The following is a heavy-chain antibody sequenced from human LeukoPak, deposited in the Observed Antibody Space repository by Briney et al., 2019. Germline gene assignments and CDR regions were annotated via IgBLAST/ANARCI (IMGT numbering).Heavy chain of an antibody. V-gene: IGHV4-59*01. CDR2: IYYSGSA. CDR3: ARAPGIAAAGTHFDF. CDR1: GGSLSSYY. Sequence: SESLSLTCTVSGGSLSSYYWSWIRQPPGKGLEWIGYIYYSGSAKYNPSLKSRVTISVDTSKNQFSLKLSSVTAGDTAVYYCARAPGIAAAGTHFDFWGQGTLVTVSS. J-gene: IGHJ4*02. D-gene: IGHD6-13*01.